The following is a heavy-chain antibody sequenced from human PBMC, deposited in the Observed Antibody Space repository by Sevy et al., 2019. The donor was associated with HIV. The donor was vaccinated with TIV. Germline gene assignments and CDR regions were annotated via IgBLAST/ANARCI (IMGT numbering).Heavy chain of an antibody. D-gene: IGHD2-15*01. CDR2: IKSDGSDK. CDR1: GFTFSIYY. J-gene: IGHJ4*01. Sequence: GGSLRLSCAASGFTFSIYYMTWARQAPGKGLEWVANIKSDGSDKYYVDSVKRRFTISRDNAKNSLYLQMNSLTAEDTAVYYCARYGGYIDHWGHGTLVTVSS. CDR3: ARYGGYIDH. V-gene: IGHV3-7*01.